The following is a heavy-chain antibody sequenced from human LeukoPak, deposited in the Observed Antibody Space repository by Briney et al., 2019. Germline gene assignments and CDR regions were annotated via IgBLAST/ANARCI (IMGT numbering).Heavy chain of an antibody. Sequence: GGSLRLSCAASGFTFSSYAMSWVRQAPGKGLEWVSAISGSGGSTYYADSVKGRFTISRDNAKNSLYLQMNSLRAEDTAVYYCARNQYSSVGYYYYGMDVWGQGTTVTVSS. D-gene: IGHD6-25*01. CDR2: ISGSGGST. CDR1: GFTFSSYA. V-gene: IGHV3-23*01. CDR3: ARNQYSSVGYYYYGMDV. J-gene: IGHJ6*02.